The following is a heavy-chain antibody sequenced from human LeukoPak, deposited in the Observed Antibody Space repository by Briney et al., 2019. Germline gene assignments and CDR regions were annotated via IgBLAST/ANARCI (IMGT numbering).Heavy chain of an antibody. CDR2: IWYDGSNK. V-gene: IGHV3-33*08. CDR3: ARDAGSWYTPRGALGFFDY. J-gene: IGHJ4*02. CDR1: GFTFSTYW. Sequence: PGGSLRLSCAASGFTFSTYWMSWVRQAPGKGLEWVAVIWYDGSNKYYADSVKGRFTISRDNSKNTLYLQMNSLRAEDTAVYYCARDAGSWYTPRGALGFFDYWGQGTLVTVSS. D-gene: IGHD6-13*01.